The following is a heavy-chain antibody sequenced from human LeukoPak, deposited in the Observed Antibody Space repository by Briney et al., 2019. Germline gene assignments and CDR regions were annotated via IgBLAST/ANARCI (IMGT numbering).Heavy chain of an antibody. CDR1: GYTFTGYY. D-gene: IGHD5-12*01. CDR2: INPNSGGT. CDR3: AREGSGYDP. J-gene: IGHJ5*02. V-gene: IGHV1-2*06. Sequence: ASVKVSCKASGYTFTGYYLHWVRQAPGLGLEWMGRINPNSGGTNYAQKFQGRVTMTSDTSITTAYMVLSRLRSDDTAVYYCAREGSGYDPWGQGTLVTVSS.